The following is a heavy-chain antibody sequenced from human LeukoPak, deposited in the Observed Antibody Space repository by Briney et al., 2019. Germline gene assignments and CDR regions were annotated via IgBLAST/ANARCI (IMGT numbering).Heavy chain of an antibody. CDR1: GGSISSYY. Sequence: SETLFLTCTVSGGSISSYYWSWIRQPPGKGLEWIGYIYYSGSTNYNPSLKSRVTISVDTSKNQFSLKLSSVTAADTAVYYCARIHTKYYDFWTTRYYFDYWGQGTLVTVSS. V-gene: IGHV4-59*01. CDR3: ARIHTKYYDFWTTRYYFDY. CDR2: IYYSGST. D-gene: IGHD3-3*01. J-gene: IGHJ4*02.